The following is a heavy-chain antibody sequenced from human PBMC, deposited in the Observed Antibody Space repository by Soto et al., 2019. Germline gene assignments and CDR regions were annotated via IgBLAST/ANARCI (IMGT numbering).Heavy chain of an antibody. J-gene: IGHJ6*02. D-gene: IGHD3-3*01. Sequence: GGSLRLSCAASGFTFSSYAMHWVRQAPGKGLEWVAVISYDGSNKYYADSVKGRFTISRDNSKNTLYLQMNSLRAEDTAVYYCARETYYDFWSGPYYGMDVWGHGTTVTVSS. CDR3: ARETYYDFWSGPYYGMDV. V-gene: IGHV3-30-3*01. CDR1: GFTFSSYA. CDR2: ISYDGSNK.